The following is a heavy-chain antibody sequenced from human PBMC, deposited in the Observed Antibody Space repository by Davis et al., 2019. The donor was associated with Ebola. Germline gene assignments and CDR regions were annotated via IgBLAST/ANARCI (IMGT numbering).Heavy chain of an antibody. CDR2: TFYRSRWYY. D-gene: IGHD1-26*01. CDR1: GGSVSSNSVG. V-gene: IGHV6-1*01. J-gene: IGHJ3*02. CDR3: ARGSSNCFEI. Sequence: HSQTLSLTCAISGGSVSSNSVGWNWIRQSPSRGLEWLAATFYRSRWYYTYAASLTGRITINPDTSKNQFSLQLNSVTPDDTAVYYCARGSSNCFEIWGQGTIVTVSS.